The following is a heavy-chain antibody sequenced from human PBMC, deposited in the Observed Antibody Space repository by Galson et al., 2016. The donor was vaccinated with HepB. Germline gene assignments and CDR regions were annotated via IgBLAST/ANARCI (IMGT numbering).Heavy chain of an antibody. D-gene: IGHD5-24*01. Sequence: QSGAEVKKPGESVKISCKGSGYSFTKYWIGWVRQMPGKALVWIGFMYPDESLIRYSPSFQGPVTISADNSVNTAYLQWISLKASDTAIYYCGRHGLSGDGFLSYDYYGMDVWGQGTTVTVSS. CDR3: GRHGLSGDGFLSYDYYGMDV. CDR1: GYSFTKYW. J-gene: IGHJ6*02. CDR2: MYPDESLI. V-gene: IGHV5-51*01.